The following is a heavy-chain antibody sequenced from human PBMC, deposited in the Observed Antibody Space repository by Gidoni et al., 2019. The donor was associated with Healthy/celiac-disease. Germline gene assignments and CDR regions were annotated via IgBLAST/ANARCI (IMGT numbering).Heavy chain of an antibody. CDR2: IWYDGSNK. Sequence: QVQLVESGGGVVQPGRSLRLSCAASGFTFSSYGMHWVRQAPGKGLEWVSVIWYDGSNKYYADSVKGRFTISRDNSKNTLYLQMNSLRAEDTAVYYCARAGTAVVSEGDYWGQGTLVTVSS. V-gene: IGHV3-33*01. CDR3: ARAGTAVVSEGDY. J-gene: IGHJ4*02. CDR1: GFTFSSYG. D-gene: IGHD2-15*01.